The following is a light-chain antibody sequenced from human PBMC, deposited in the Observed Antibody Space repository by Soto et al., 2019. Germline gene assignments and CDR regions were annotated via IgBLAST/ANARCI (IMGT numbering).Light chain of an antibody. CDR3: QHYGSALFT. CDR2: GAS. J-gene: IGKJ3*01. V-gene: IGKV3-20*01. Sequence: EIVLTQSPGTLSLSPGERATLSCRASQSFSSSYLAWYQQKPGQAPRLLIYGASSRATGIPDRFSGSGSGTDFTLTISSLEPEDFSVYYCQHYGSALFTFGPWTKLDVK. CDR1: QSFSSSY.